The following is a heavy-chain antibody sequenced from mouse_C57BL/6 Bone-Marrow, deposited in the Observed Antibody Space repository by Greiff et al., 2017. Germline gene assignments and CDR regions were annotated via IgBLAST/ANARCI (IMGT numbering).Heavy chain of an antibody. CDR1: GFTFSDYG. Sequence: EVKLVEPGGGLVQPGGSLKLSCAASGFTFSDYGMAWVRQAPRQGPEWVAFISNLAYSIYYADTVTGRFTIARENAKNTLYLEMSSLRSEDTAMYYCARRAYGSIWYFDVWGTGTTVTVSS. CDR2: ISNLAYSI. CDR3: ARRAYGSIWYFDV. J-gene: IGHJ1*03. V-gene: IGHV5-15*04. D-gene: IGHD1-1*01.